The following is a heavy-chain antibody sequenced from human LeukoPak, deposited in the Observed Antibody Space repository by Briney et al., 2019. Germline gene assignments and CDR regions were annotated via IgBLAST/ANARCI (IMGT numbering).Heavy chain of an antibody. CDR1: GFTFSSYA. Sequence: GSLRLSCAASGFTFSSYAMSWVRQAPGKGLEWVSDISGSGGSTYYADSVKGRFTISRDNSKNTLYLQMNSLRAEDTAVYYCAKVQHYYDSSGPVDYWGQGTLVTVSP. CDR3: AKVQHYYDSSGPVDY. D-gene: IGHD3-22*01. J-gene: IGHJ4*02. V-gene: IGHV3-23*01. CDR2: ISGSGGST.